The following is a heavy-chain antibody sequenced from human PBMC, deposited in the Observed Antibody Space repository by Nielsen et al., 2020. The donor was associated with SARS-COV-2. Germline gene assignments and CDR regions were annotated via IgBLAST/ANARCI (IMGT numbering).Heavy chain of an antibody. CDR1: GFSLSTSGMC. J-gene: IGHJ4*02. CDR3: AGSAEDSGGSCYLDY. D-gene: IGHD2-15*01. CDR2: IDWDDDK. Sequence: SGPTLVKPTQTLTLTCTFSGFSLSTSGMCVSWIRQPPGKALEWLARIDWDDDKYYSTSLKTRLTISKDTSKNQVVLTMTNMDPVDTATYYCAGSAEDSGGSCYLDYWGQGTLVTVSS. V-gene: IGHV2-70*11.